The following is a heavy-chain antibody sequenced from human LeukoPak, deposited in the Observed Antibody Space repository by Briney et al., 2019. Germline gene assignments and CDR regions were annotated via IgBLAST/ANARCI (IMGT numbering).Heavy chain of an antibody. J-gene: IGHJ6*03. V-gene: IGHV4-59*01. Sequence: PSETLSLTCTVSGGSISGYYWSWIRQPPGKGLEWIGYIYYSGSTNYNPSLKSRVTISVDTSKNQFSLKLSSVTAADTAVYYCARGARNSYGPGYYYYYMDVWGKGTTVTVSS. CDR2: IYYSGST. D-gene: IGHD5-18*01. CDR3: ARGARNSYGPGYYYYYMDV. CDR1: GGSISGYY.